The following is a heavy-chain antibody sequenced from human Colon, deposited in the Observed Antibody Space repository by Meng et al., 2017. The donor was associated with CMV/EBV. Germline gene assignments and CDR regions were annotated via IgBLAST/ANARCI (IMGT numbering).Heavy chain of an antibody. J-gene: IGHJ4*02. CDR3: ARDKLWLTY. D-gene: IGHD3-10*01. CDR2: TNSDGSST. V-gene: IGHV3-74*01. Sequence: GESLKISCETSGFTFSDFEMNWVRQVPGKGLVWVSRTNSDGSSTSYADSVKGRFTISRDNAKNTLYLQMNSLRAEDTAVYYCARDKLWLTYWGQGTLVTVSS. CDR1: GFTFSDFE.